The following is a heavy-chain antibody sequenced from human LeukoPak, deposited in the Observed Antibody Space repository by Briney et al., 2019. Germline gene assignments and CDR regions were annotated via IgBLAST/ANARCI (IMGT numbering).Heavy chain of an antibody. V-gene: IGHV4-59*01. CDR2: IYYSGST. CDR1: GGSISSYY. CDR3: AKGRRDAFDI. J-gene: IGHJ3*02. Sequence: SETLPLTCTVSGGSISSYYWSWIRQPPGKGLEWIGYIYYSGSTNYNPSLKSRVTISVDTSKNQFSLKLSSVTAADTAVYYCAKGRRDAFDIWGQGTMVTVSS.